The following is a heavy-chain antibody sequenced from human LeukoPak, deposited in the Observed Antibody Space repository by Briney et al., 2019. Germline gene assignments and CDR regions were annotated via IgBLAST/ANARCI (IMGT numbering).Heavy chain of an antibody. CDR3: ARRPYYESAFDI. V-gene: IGHV1-2*02. Sequence: ASVKVSCKASGYTFTGYYMHWVRQAPGQGLEWMGWINPNSGGTNYAQKFQGRVTMTRDTSISTAYMELSRLRSDDTAVYYCARRPYYESAFDIWGQGTMVTVSS. CDR1: GYTFTGYY. J-gene: IGHJ3*02. D-gene: IGHD3-22*01. CDR2: INPNSGGT.